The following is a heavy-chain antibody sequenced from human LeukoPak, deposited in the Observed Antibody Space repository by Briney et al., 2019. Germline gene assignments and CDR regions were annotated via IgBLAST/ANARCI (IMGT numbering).Heavy chain of an antibody. D-gene: IGHD1-20*01. J-gene: IGHJ3*02. V-gene: IGHV3-74*01. CDR1: GFTFSSYW. CDR2: ISTDGSDT. Sequence: GGSLRLSCAASGFTFSSYWMHWARQAPGRGLVWVSRISTDGSDTGYANSVKGRFTISRDNAKNRLYLQMNSLRAEDTAVYYCAVALTGTRNALDIWGPGTMVTVSS. CDR3: AVALTGTRNALDI.